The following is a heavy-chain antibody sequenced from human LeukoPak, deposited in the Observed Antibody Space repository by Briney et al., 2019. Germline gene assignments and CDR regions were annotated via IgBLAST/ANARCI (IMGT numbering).Heavy chain of an antibody. Sequence: VASVKVSCKASGGTFSSYAISWVRQAPGQGLEWMGGIIPIFGTANYAQKFQGRVTITTDESTSTAYMELSSLRSEDTAVYYCARELRWEPHGPPWFDPWGQGTLVTVSS. CDR2: IIPIFGTA. CDR1: GGTFSSYA. V-gene: IGHV1-69*05. CDR3: ARELRWEPHGPPWFDP. J-gene: IGHJ5*02. D-gene: IGHD1-26*01.